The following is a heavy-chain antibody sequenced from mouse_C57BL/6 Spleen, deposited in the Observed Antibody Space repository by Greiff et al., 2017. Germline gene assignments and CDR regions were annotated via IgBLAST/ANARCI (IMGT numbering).Heavy chain of an antibody. V-gene: IGHV1-53*01. CDR1: GYTFTSYW. J-gene: IGHJ4*01. CDR3: SRWCDYDGNYYAMDY. Sequence: QVQLQQPGTELVKPGASVKLSCKASGYTFTSYWMHWVKQRPGQGLEWIGNINPSNGGTTYNEKFKSKATLTVDKSSSTAYMQLSSLTSEDSAVYYGSRWCDYDGNYYAMDYWGQGTSVTVSS. D-gene: IGHD2-4*01. CDR2: INPSNGGT.